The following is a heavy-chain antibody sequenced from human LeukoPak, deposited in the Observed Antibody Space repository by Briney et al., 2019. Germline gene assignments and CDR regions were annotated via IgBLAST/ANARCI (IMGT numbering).Heavy chain of an antibody. Sequence: PGGSLRLSCAASGFTFSNYWMSWVRQAPGKGLEWVANMKGDGSEKHYVDSMKGRFTISRDNAKNSLYLQMNSLTAEDTAVYYCARQVQYRSGYFPPDPWGQGILVTVSS. J-gene: IGHJ5*02. CDR3: ARQVQYRSGYFPPDP. CDR1: GFTFSNYW. D-gene: IGHD6-19*01. V-gene: IGHV3-7*01. CDR2: MKGDGSEK.